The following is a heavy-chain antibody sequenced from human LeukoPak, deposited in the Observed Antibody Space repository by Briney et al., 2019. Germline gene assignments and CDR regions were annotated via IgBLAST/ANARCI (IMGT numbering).Heavy chain of an antibody. Sequence: SETLSLTCTVSGGSISIYYWSWIRQSAGKGLEWIGRIYGTETDFNPSLKSRLTMSVDTSKNQFSLKVRSVTAADTGVYYCARHQGWLQWEYWGQGTLVTVSS. J-gene: IGHJ4*02. CDR1: GGSISIYY. D-gene: IGHD5-24*01. V-gene: IGHV4-4*07. CDR3: ARHQGWLQWEY. CDR2: IYGTET.